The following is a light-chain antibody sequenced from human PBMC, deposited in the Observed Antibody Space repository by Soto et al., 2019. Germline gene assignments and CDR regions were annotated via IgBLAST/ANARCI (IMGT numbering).Light chain of an antibody. CDR1: SSDVGGYNF. Sequence: QSALTQPASVSGSPGQSITISCTGTSSDVGGYNFVSWYQQHPGKAPKLMIFEVNNRPSGVSNRFSGSKSGNTASLTISGLQAEDEAHYYCSSWTSSTTQVLGGGTKLTVL. CDR2: EVN. V-gene: IGLV2-14*01. CDR3: SSWTSSTTQV. J-gene: IGLJ2*01.